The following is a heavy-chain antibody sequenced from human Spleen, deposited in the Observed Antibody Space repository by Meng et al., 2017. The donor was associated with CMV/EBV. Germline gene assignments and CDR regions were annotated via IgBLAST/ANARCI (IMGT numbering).Heavy chain of an antibody. J-gene: IGHJ5*02. CDR2: INPNCGGT. CDR1: YTLTAHY. D-gene: IGHD3-3*01. CDR3: AREEKSTIFGVVGWFDP. Sequence: YTLTAHYFHWVRHAPGPGLELMGWINPNCGGTNYAQKFQSNVTMTSDTSISTVYMELSRLRSDDTAVYYCAREEKSTIFGVVGWFDPWGQGTLVTVSS. V-gene: IGHV1-2*02.